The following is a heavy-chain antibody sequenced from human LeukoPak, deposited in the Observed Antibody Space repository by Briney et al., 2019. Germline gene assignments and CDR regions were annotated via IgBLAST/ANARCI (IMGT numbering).Heavy chain of an antibody. J-gene: IGHJ1*01. V-gene: IGHV1-8*01. D-gene: IGHD2-8*01. CDR2: MNPNSGNT. CDR1: GYTFTSYD. Sequence: ASVKVSCKASGYTFTSYDINWVRQATGQGLEWMGWMNPNSGNTGYAQKFQGRVTMTRNTSISTAYMELSSLRSEDTAVYYCARANPVLMVSKYFQHWGQGTLVTVSS. CDR3: ARANPVLMVSKYFQH.